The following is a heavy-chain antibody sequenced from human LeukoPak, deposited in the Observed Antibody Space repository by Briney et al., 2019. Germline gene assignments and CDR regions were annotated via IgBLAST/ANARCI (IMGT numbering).Heavy chain of an antibody. Sequence: SETLSLTCTVSGDSIRSSTYYWGWIRQPPGKGLEWIGSIYYSGSTYYNPSLKSRVTISVDTSKNQFSLKLSSVTAADTAVYYCARQAPRSYYYDSSGYDWFDPWGQGTLVTVSS. J-gene: IGHJ5*02. CDR3: ARQAPRSYYYDSSGYDWFDP. D-gene: IGHD3-22*01. CDR2: IYYSGST. V-gene: IGHV4-39*01. CDR1: GDSIRSSTYY.